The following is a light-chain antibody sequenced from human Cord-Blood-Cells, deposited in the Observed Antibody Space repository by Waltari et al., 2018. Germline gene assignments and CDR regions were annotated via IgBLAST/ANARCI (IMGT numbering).Light chain of an antibody. CDR3: QSADSSGTYYV. J-gene: IGLJ1*01. CDR2: KDS. CDR1: ALPKPE. Sequence: SYELTQPPSVSVSPGQTARLTCSGDALPKPEALWYQQKPGQAPVLVIYKDSERPSGIPERFSGSSSGTTVTLTISGVQAEDEADYYCQSADSSGTYYVFGTGTKVTVL. V-gene: IGLV3-25*03.